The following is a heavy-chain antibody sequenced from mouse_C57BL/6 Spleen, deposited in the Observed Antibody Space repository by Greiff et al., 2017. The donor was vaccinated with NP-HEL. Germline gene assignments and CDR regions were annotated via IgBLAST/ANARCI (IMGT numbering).Heavy chain of an antibody. CDR1: GYAFSSSW. Sequence: QVQLQQSGPELVKPGASVKISCKASGYAFSSSWMNWVKQRPGKGLEWIGRIYPGDGDTNYNGKFKGKATLTADKSSSTAYMQLSSLTSEDSAVYFCARFTTTYAMDYWGQGTSVTVSS. D-gene: IGHD1-1*01. V-gene: IGHV1-82*01. J-gene: IGHJ4*01. CDR3: ARFTTTYAMDY. CDR2: IYPGDGDT.